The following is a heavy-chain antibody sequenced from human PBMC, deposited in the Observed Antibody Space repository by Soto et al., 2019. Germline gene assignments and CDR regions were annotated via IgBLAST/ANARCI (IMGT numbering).Heavy chain of an antibody. J-gene: IGHJ5*02. V-gene: IGHV3-7*01. D-gene: IGHD2-8*01. CDR2: IKQDGSEK. CDR1: GFTFSSYW. CDR3: ARVVGYCTNGVCYNPESWFDP. Sequence: GGSLRLSCAASGFTFSSYWMSWVRQAPGKGLEWVANIKQDGSEKYYVDSVKGRFTISRDNAKNSLYRQMKSLRAEDTTVYYCARVVGYCTNGVCYNPESWFDPWGQGTLVTVSS.